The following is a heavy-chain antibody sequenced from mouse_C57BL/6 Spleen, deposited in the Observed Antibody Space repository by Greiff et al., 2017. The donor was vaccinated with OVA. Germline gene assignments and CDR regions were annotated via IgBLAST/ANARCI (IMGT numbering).Heavy chain of an antibody. CDR3: ARSTTVVATKD. CDR2: IYPGDGDT. J-gene: IGHJ2*01. CDR1: GYAFSSSW. Sequence: QVQLKESGPELVKPGASVKISCKASGYAFSSSWMNWVKQRPGKGLEWIGRIYPGDGDTNYNGKFKGKATLTADKSSSTAYMQLSSLTSEDSAVYFCARSTTVVATKDWGQGTTLTVSS. V-gene: IGHV1-82*01. D-gene: IGHD1-1*01.